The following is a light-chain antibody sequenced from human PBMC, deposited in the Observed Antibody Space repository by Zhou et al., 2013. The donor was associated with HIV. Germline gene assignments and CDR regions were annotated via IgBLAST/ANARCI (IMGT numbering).Light chain of an antibody. CDR3: QEYGSSVT. CDR1: QSINKY. Sequence: VLTQSPASLSLSPGERATLSCRASQSINKYLAWYQQKPGQPPRLLIYDASNRATDIPARFSGSGSGTDFTLTISRLEPEDFAVYYCQEYGSSVTFGGGTRVEIK. V-gene: IGKV3-11*01. J-gene: IGKJ4*01. CDR2: DAS.